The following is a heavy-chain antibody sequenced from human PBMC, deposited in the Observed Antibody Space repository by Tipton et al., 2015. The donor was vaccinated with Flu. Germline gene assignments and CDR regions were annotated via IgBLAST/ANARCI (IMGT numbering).Heavy chain of an antibody. V-gene: IGHV1-8*01. J-gene: IGHJ4*02. Sequence: QLVQSGAEVKKPGASVKVSCKTSGYTFNDYDIIWVRQATGQGLEWVGRVSPKSGDTAYAQKFQGRVTINSDTSTSTVYLELRSLRSEDTAVYYCARPGYSSGWYAGALDFWGQGTLVTVSA. CDR3: ARPGYSSGWYAGALDF. D-gene: IGHD6-19*01. CDR2: VSPKSGDT. CDR1: GYTFNDYD.